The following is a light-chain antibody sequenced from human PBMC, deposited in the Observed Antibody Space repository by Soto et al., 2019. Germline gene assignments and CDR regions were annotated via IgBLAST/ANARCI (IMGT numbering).Light chain of an antibody. V-gene: IGKV1-39*01. Sequence: DIQMTQSPSSLSASVGDRVTVTCRASQSIRGYLNWYQQKPGEAPKPLIYAASSLHSGVPSRLSGSGSGTDFTLTISSLHPEDFATYSCQQTYRTPLTFGGGTKVEIK. CDR3: QQTYRTPLT. CDR1: QSIRGY. J-gene: IGKJ4*02. CDR2: AAS.